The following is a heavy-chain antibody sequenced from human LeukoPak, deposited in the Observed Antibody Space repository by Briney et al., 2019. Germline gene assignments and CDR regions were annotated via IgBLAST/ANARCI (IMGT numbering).Heavy chain of an antibody. CDR3: ARALVGARAGGFYYFDY. V-gene: IGHV1-46*01. Sequence: ASVKVSCKASGYTFTSYYMHWVRQAPGQGLEWMGIINPSGGSTSYAQKFQGRVTMTRDTSTSTVYMELSSLRSEDTAVYYCARALVGARAGGFYYFDYWGQGTLVTVSS. J-gene: IGHJ4*02. D-gene: IGHD1-26*01. CDR1: GYTFTSYY. CDR2: INPSGGST.